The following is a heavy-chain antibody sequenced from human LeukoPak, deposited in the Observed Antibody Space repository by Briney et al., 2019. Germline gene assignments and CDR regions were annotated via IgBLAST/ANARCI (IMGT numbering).Heavy chain of an antibody. CDR3: AKDPSLDSSGYYWVYFDY. V-gene: IGHV3-23*01. CDR2: ISGSGGST. J-gene: IGHJ4*02. CDR1: GYTFSSYA. D-gene: IGHD3-22*01. Sequence: ASVKVSCKASGYTFSSYAMSWVRQAPGKGLEWVSAISGSGGSTYYAGSVKGRFTISRDNSKNTLYLQMNSLRAEDTAVYYCAKDPSLDSSGYYWVYFDYWGQGTLVTVSS.